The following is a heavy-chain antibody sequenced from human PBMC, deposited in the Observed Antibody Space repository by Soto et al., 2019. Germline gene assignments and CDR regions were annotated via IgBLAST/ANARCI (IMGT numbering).Heavy chain of an antibody. J-gene: IGHJ4*02. V-gene: IGHV1-3*01. CDR2: INAGNGNT. D-gene: IGHD2-2*01. Sequence: QVQLVQSGAEVKKPGASVKVSCKASGYTFTSYAMHWVRQAPGQRLEWMGWINAGNGNTKYSQKFQGRITITSVTSASTAYLDLSSVTSEDTAVYYCARCITVPAATGYWGPGTLVSVS. CDR1: GYTFTSYA. CDR3: ARCITVPAATGY.